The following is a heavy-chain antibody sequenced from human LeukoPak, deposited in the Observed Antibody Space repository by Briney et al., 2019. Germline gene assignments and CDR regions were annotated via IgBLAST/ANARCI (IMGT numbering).Heavy chain of an antibody. V-gene: IGHV4-61*02. J-gene: IGHJ4*02. D-gene: IGHD4-11*01. Sequence: SETLSLTCTVSGDSISSGSYYWSWIRQPAGGGLEWIGRIYSSGRTHYSPSLKSRVTISVDTSRNQFSLKLTSVTAADTAVYYCARSEINDYSKYWGQGILVIVSS. CDR1: GDSISSGSYY. CDR3: ARSEINDYSKY. CDR2: IYSSGRT.